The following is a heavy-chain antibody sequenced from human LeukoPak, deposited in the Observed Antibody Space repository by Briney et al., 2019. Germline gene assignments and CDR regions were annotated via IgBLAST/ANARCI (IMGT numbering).Heavy chain of an antibody. CDR2: IYHSGST. CDR1: GYSISSGYY. D-gene: IGHD5/OR15-5a*01. V-gene: IGHV4-38-2*02. CDR3: ARVFVYACDY. Sequence: SETLSLTCTVSGYSISSGYYWGWIRQPPGKGLEWIGSIYHSGSTYYNPSLKSRVTISVDTSKNQFSLKLSSVTAADTAVYYRARVFVYACDYWGQGTLVTVSS. J-gene: IGHJ4*02.